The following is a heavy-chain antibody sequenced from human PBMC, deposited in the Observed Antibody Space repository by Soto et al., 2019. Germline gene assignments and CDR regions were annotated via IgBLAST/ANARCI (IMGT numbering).Heavy chain of an antibody. CDR2: INPNSGGT. D-gene: IGHD4-4*01. V-gene: IGHV1-2*02. CDR1: GYTFTCYY. Sequence: SVKVSFKASGYTFTCYYMHWVRQAPGQGLEWMGWINPNSGGTNYAQKFQGRVTMTRGTSISTAYMELSRLRSDDTAVYYCARATVTTSPRFDPWGQGTLVTVSS. J-gene: IGHJ5*02. CDR3: ARATVTTSPRFDP.